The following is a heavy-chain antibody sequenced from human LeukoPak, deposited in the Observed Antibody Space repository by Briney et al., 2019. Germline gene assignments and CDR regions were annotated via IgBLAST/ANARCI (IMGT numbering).Heavy chain of an antibody. CDR3: ARSGYDYGMDV. V-gene: IGHV3-48*04. CDR1: GFTFSTYS. CDR2: ITSPSSTI. D-gene: IGHD1-26*01. Sequence: GGSLRLSCAASGFTFSTYSMNWVRQAPGKGLEWVSYITSPSSTIYYADSVKGRFTISRDNAKNSLYLQMNSLRAEDTAVYYCARSGYDYGMDVWGQGTTVTVSS. J-gene: IGHJ6*02.